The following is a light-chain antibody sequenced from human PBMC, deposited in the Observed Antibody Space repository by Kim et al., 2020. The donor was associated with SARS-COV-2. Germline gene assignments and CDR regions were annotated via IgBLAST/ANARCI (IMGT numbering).Light chain of an antibody. Sequence: PGKTATMTCVGNNIGGRSVHWYQQKPGHAPVLVIFYDIDRPSGIPERFSGSNSGNTATLTISRVEVGDEADYFCQVWDYTTEHVVVFGGGTQLTVL. V-gene: IGLV3-21*04. CDR3: QVWDYTTEHVVV. CDR1: NIGGRS. J-gene: IGLJ2*01. CDR2: YDI.